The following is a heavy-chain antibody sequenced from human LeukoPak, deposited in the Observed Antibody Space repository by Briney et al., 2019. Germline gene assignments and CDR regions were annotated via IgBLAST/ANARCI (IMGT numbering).Heavy chain of an antibody. CDR2: ISGSGGST. Sequence: PGGSLRLSCAASGFIVSSTYMNWVRQAPGKGLEWVSAISGSGGSTYYADSVKGRFTISRDNSKNTLYLQMNSLRAEDTAVYYCAKENRPGIAVYWGQGTLVTVSS. J-gene: IGHJ4*02. V-gene: IGHV3-23*01. CDR1: GFIVSSTY. D-gene: IGHD6-19*01. CDR3: AKENRPGIAVY.